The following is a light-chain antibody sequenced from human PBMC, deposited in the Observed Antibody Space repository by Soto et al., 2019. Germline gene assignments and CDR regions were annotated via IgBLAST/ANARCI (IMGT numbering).Light chain of an antibody. CDR3: QQFHSYSLT. J-gene: IGKJ4*01. CDR1: QSINAW. Sequence: DIQMTQSPSTLSASVGDRVTITCRASQSINAWLAWYQQKPGKAPKLLIYDVSSLQSGVPSRFSGSGSGTQFTLNISSLQPDDVATYYCQQFHSYSLTFGGGTKVEIK. V-gene: IGKV1-5*01. CDR2: DVS.